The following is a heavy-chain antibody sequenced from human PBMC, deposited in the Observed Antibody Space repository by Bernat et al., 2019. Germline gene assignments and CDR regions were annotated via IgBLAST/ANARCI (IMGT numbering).Heavy chain of an antibody. Sequence: QVQLVESGGGVVQPGRSLRLSCAASGFTFSGYAMHRVRQAPGKGLEWVATMSYDGSNRYYADSVKGRFTISRDNSKNTLYLQMNSLRPEDTAIYYCARVGNGEWLRLHLLYWGQGTLVTVSS. D-gene: IGHD5-12*01. CDR2: MSYDGSNR. CDR3: ARVGNGEWLRLHLLY. V-gene: IGHV3-30-3*01. J-gene: IGHJ4*02. CDR1: GFTFSGYA.